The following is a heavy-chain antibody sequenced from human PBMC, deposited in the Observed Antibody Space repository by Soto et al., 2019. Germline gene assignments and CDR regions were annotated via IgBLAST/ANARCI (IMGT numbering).Heavy chain of an antibody. J-gene: IGHJ4*02. D-gene: IGHD3-22*01. CDR3: AKPTFYYDSSGYRYFDY. Sequence: GGSLRLCCGASGFTFSYYYMSWIRQSPGKGLEWVSYISSSSSYTNYADSVKGRFTISRDNAKDSLYLQMDSLRDEDTAVYYCAKPTFYYDSSGYRYFDYWGQGTPVTVSS. V-gene: IGHV3-11*06. CDR2: ISSSSSYT. CDR1: GFTFSYYY.